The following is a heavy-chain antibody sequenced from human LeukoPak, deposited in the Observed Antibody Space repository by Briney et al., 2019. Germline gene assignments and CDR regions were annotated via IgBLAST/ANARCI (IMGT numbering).Heavy chain of an antibody. CDR2: IYSGGST. CDR1: GFTVSSNY. CDR3: ARERHTPYDSSAGYFDY. J-gene: IGHJ4*02. D-gene: IGHD3-22*01. Sequence: GGSLRLSCAASGFTVSSNYMSWVRQAPGKGLEWVSTIYSGGSTYYADSVKGRFTISRDNSKNTLYLQMNSLRAEDTAVYYCARERHTPYDSSAGYFDYWGQGTLVTVSS. V-gene: IGHV3-66*01.